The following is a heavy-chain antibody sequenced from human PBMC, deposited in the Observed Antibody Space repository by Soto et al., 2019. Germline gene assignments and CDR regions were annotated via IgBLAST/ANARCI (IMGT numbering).Heavy chain of an antibody. Sequence: GGSLRLSCAASGFTFSSYAMNWVRQAPGKGLEWVSVISGSGGSTYYADSVKGRFTISRDNSKNTLYLQMNSLRAEDTAVYYCAKLRWLDSGYLDYWGQGTLVTVSS. CDR3: AKLRWLDSGYLDY. J-gene: IGHJ4*02. D-gene: IGHD2-21*01. CDR1: GFTFSSYA. CDR2: ISGSGGST. V-gene: IGHV3-23*01.